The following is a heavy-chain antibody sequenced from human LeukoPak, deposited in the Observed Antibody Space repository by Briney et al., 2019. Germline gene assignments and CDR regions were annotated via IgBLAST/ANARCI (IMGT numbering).Heavy chain of an antibody. CDR1: GFTFSSYA. CDR2: GGNGGGT. D-gene: IGHD7-27*01. Sequence: GGSLRLSCAASGFTFSSYAMGWVRQAPGKGLEWVSTGGNGGGTYYVDSVKGRFNISRDNSKNTLYLQMNSLRADDTAIYYCAKHITGGSGFDIWGQGTMVTVSS. V-gene: IGHV3-23*01. CDR3: AKHITGGSGFDI. J-gene: IGHJ3*02.